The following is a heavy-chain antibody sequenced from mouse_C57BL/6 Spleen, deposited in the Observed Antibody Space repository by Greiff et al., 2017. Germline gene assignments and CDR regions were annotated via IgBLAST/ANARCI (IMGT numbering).Heavy chain of an antibody. CDR3: ARPAYYSNYDWFAY. V-gene: IGHV5-6*01. D-gene: IGHD2-5*01. Sequence: EVKLMESGGDLVKPGGSLKLSCAASGFTFSSYGMSWVRQTPDKRLEWVATISSGGSYTYYPDSVKGRCTISRDNAKNTLYLQMSSLKSEDTAMYYCARPAYYSNYDWFAYWGQGTLVTVSA. J-gene: IGHJ3*01. CDR2: ISSGGSYT. CDR1: GFTFSSYG.